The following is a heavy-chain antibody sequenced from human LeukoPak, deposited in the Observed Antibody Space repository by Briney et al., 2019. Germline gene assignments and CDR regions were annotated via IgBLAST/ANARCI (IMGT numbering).Heavy chain of an antibody. V-gene: IGHV4-39*01. D-gene: IGHD6-19*01. CDR2: IYYSGST. Sequence: SETLSLTCTVSGGSISSSSYYWGWIRQPPGKGLEWIGGIYYSGSTYYNPSLKSRVTISVDTSKNQFSLKLSSVTAADTAVYYCASSYSSGWFDWGQGTLVTVSS. CDR1: GGSISSSSYY. J-gene: IGHJ4*02. CDR3: ASSYSSGWFD.